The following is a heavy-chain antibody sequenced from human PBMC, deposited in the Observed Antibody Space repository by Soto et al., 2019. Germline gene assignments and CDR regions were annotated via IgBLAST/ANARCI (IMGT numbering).Heavy chain of an antibody. V-gene: IGHV4-4*07. CDR1: GGSVSNFY. CDR2: IYTSGST. Sequence: KPSETLSLTCAVSGGSVSNFYWNWIRQPAGKRLEWIGRIYTSGSTNYNPSLRSRVTMSIDTSRNQFSLKLNSVTAADTAVYYCARSSHKESWFDPWGQGTLVTVS. D-gene: IGHD6-13*01. CDR3: ARSSHKESWFDP. J-gene: IGHJ5*02.